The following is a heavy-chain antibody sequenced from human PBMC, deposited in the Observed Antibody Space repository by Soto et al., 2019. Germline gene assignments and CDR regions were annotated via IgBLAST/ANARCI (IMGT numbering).Heavy chain of an antibody. CDR2: ISGRGGRK. Sequence: GGALRLSCAASGFTFSSYAMSWVRQAPGKGLDWVSAISGRGGRKYYADYAKAGLNISRDNSKNKLYTNMNRLRAEDKAVYYCAKDRDVLNCFDHWGQGTLVTVSS. V-gene: IGHV3-23*01. J-gene: IGHJ5*02. CDR1: GFTFSSYA. CDR3: AKDRDVLNCFDH.